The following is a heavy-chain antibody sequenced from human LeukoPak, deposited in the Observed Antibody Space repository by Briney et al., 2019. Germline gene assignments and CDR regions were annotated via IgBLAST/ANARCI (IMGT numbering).Heavy chain of an antibody. V-gene: IGHV1-2*02. Sequence: VASVKVSCKASGYTFTGYYIRWVRQAPGQGLEWMGWINPNSGDPNYAQKFQGRVTMTRDTSISTAYMEMSRLRSDDTAVYYSARDVSAGGPNWFDPWGQGTLVTVSS. J-gene: IGHJ5*02. CDR2: INPNSGDP. D-gene: IGHD3-16*01. CDR1: GYTFTGYY. CDR3: ARDVSAGGPNWFDP.